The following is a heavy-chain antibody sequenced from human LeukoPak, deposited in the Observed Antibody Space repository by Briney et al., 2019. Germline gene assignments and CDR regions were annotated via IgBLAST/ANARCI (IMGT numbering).Heavy chain of an antibody. CDR1: GGSLSSGSYY. V-gene: IGHV4-61*02. J-gene: IGHJ4*02. CDR2: IYTSGST. CDR3: ARSGPGDY. Sequence: SQTLSLTCTVSGGSLSSGSYYWSWIRQPAGKGLEWIGRIYTSGSTNYNPSLKSRVTISVDTSKNQFSLKLSSVTAADTAVYYCARSGPGDYWGQGTLVTVSP. D-gene: IGHD7-27*01.